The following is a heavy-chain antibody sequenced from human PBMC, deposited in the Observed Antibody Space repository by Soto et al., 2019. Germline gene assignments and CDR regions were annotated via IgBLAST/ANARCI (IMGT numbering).Heavy chain of an antibody. D-gene: IGHD2-15*01. Sequence: EVQLLESGGGLVHPGGSLRLSCAASGFTFSTYAMSWVRQAPGKGLEWVSSISGSGVSTYYADSVKGRFTISRDNSKNTLNLQMNSLRAEDTALYYCAKVQDLVGVVAAYGQYYGMDVWGQGTTVTVAS. V-gene: IGHV3-23*01. CDR1: GFTFSTYA. CDR2: ISGSGVST. CDR3: AKVQDLVGVVAAYGQYYGMDV. J-gene: IGHJ6*02.